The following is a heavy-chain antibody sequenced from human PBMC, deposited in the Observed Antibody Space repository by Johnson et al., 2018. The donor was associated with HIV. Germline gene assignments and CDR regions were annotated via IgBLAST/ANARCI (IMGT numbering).Heavy chain of an antibody. CDR1: GFTFSIYA. CDR2: ISFDGSKK. Sequence: QVQLVESGGGVVQPGRSLRLSCAASGFTFSIYAMHWVRQAPGKGLEWVAVISFDGSKKYHADSVKGRFIISRDNSQNTLSLQMHSLRAEDMAVYYCARERARQELGLDGAFDIWGQGTTVSVS. V-gene: IGHV3-30*04. J-gene: IGHJ3*02. D-gene: IGHD6-13*01. CDR3: ARERARQELGLDGAFDI.